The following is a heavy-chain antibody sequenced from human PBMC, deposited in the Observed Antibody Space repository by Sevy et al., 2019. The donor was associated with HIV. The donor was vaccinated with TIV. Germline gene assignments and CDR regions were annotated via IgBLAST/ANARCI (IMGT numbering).Heavy chain of an antibody. D-gene: IGHD2-21*01. CDR1: GFTFSSYG. Sequence: GGCLRLSCAASGFTFSSYGMHWVRQAPGKGLEWVAVISYDGSNKYYADSVKGRFTISRDNSKNTLYLQMNSLRAEDTAVYYCAKECCGGGYLDPYYYYYYGMDVWGQGTTVTVSS. CDR3: AKECCGGGYLDPYYYYYYGMDV. J-gene: IGHJ6*02. CDR2: ISYDGSNK. V-gene: IGHV3-30*18.